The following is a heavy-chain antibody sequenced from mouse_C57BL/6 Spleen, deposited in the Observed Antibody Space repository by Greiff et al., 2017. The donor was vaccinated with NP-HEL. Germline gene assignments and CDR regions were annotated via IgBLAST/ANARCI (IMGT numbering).Heavy chain of an antibody. V-gene: IGHV1-69*01. CDR3: ARPADDYAMDY. J-gene: IGHJ4*01. CDR1: GYTFTSYW. Sequence: QVQLQQPGAELVMPGASVKLSCKASGYTFTSYWMHWVKQRPGQGLEWIGEIDPSDSYTNYNQKFKGKSTLTVDKSSSTAYMQLSSLTSEDSAVYYCARPADDYAMDYWGQGTSVTVSS. CDR2: IDPSDSYT.